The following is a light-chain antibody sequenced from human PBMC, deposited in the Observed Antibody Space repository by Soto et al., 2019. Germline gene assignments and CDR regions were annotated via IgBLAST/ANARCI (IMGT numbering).Light chain of an antibody. Sequence: EIVLTQSPGTLSLSPGERVTLSCRASQSVSSSYLAWYQQKPGQAPRLLIYGASSRATGIPDRFSGSGSGTDFTLTISRLEPEDFAVYYCQQYGGSPFTFGPGTKVDIK. CDR2: GAS. CDR3: QQYGGSPFT. CDR1: QSVSSSY. J-gene: IGKJ3*01. V-gene: IGKV3-20*01.